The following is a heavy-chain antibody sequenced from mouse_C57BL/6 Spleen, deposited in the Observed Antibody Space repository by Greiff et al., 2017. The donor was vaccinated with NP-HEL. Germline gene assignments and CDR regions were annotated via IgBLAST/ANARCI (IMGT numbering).Heavy chain of an antibody. D-gene: IGHD2-5*01. CDR3: ANYYSNPSWFAY. Sequence: VQLQQSGAELVKPGASVKMSCKASGYTFTSYWITWVKQRPGQGLEWIGDIYPGSGSTNYNEKFKSKATLTVDTSSSTAYMQLSSLTSEDSAVYYCANYYSNPSWFAYWGQGTLVTVSA. J-gene: IGHJ3*01. CDR2: IYPGSGST. CDR1: GYTFTSYW. V-gene: IGHV1-55*01.